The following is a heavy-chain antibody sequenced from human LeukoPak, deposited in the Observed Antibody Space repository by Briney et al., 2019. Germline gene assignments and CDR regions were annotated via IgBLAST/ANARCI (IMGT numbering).Heavy chain of an antibody. Sequence: GEALQISCKGSGYSFTTYWIGWVRQMPGKGVEWMGIIYPGDSDTRYSPSFQGHVTISADKSISTAYLQWSSLKASDTAMYYYARQYGTYWDYWGQGTLVTVSS. D-gene: IGHD1-26*01. CDR2: IYPGDSDT. CDR1: GYSFTTYW. J-gene: IGHJ4*02. CDR3: ARQYGTYWDY. V-gene: IGHV5-51*01.